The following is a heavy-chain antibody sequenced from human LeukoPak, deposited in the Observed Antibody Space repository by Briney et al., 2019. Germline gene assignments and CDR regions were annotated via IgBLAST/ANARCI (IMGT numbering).Heavy chain of an antibody. CDR2: INPNSGGT. CDR1: GYTFTNYD. D-gene: IGHD3-9*01. J-gene: IGHJ4*02. V-gene: IGHV1-2*02. Sequence: ASVKVSCKTSGYTFTNYDINWVRQATGQGLEWMGWINPNSGGTNYAQKFQGRVTMTRDTSISTAYMELSRLRSDDTAVYYCARASYYDILTGYCLFDYWGQGTLVTVSS. CDR3: ARASYYDILTGYCLFDY.